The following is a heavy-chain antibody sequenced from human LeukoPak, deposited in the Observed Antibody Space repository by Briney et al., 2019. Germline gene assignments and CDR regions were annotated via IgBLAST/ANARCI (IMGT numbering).Heavy chain of an antibody. D-gene: IGHD3-3*01. J-gene: IGHJ4*02. CDR2: IKQDGSVK. CDR3: ATERSITIFGVVILLDY. Sequence: GGSLRLSCAASGFTVISNYMSWVRQAPGKGLEWVANIKQDGSVKYYADSVKGRFTISRDNAKNSLYLQMNSLRAEDTAVYYCATERSITIFGVVILLDYWGQGTLVTVSS. V-gene: IGHV3-7*01. CDR1: GFTVISNY.